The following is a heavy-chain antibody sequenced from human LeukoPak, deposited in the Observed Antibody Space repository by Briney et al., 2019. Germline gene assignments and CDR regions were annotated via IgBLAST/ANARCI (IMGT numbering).Heavy chain of an antibody. CDR1: GYTFTSYG. CDR2: ISAYNGNT. V-gene: IGHV1-18*01. J-gene: IGHJ6*02. D-gene: IGHD6-19*01. Sequence: ASVKVSCKASGYTFTSYGISWVRQAPGQGLEWMGWISAYNGNTNYAQKLQGRVTMTTDTSTSTAYMELRSLRSDDTAVYYCAGPTSSGWPSYYHYYGMDVWGQGTTVTVSS. CDR3: AGPTSSGWPSYYHYYGMDV.